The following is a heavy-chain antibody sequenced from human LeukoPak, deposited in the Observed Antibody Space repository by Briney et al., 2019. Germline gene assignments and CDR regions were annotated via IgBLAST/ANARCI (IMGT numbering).Heavy chain of an antibody. Sequence: GGSLRLSCAASGFTFSSYAMSWVRQAPGKGLEWVSAISGSGGSTYYADSVKGRFTISRDNSKNTLYLQMNSLRAEDTAVYYCAKVGGIVVVVAATGLDYWGQGTLVTVSS. D-gene: IGHD2-15*01. CDR1: GFTFSSYA. CDR2: ISGSGGST. CDR3: AKVGGIVVVVAATGLDY. V-gene: IGHV3-23*01. J-gene: IGHJ4*02.